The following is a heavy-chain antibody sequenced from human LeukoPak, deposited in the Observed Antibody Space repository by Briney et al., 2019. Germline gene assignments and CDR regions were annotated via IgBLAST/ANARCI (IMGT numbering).Heavy chain of an antibody. J-gene: IGHJ4*02. Sequence: ASVKVSCKASGYTFTSYGISWVRQAPGQGLEWMGWISAYNGNTNYAQKLQGRVTMTTYTSTSTAYMELRSLRSDDTAVYYCARVIGKYVWGSYRPEGYFDYWGQGTLVTVSS. V-gene: IGHV1-18*01. CDR3: ARVIGKYVWGSYRPEGYFDY. D-gene: IGHD3-16*02. CDR2: ISAYNGNT. CDR1: GYTFTSYG.